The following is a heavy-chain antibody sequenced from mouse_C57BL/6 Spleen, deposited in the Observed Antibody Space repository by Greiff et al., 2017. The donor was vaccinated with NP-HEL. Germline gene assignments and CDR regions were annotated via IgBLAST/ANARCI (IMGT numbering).Heavy chain of an antibody. CDR2: INPNYGTT. Sequence: VHVKQSGPELVKPGASVKISCKASGYSFTDYNMNWVKQSNGKSLEWIGVINPNYGTTSYNQKFKGKATLTVDQSSSTAYMQLNSLTSEDSAVYYCARSFDGYYEGYFDVWGTGTTVTVSS. J-gene: IGHJ1*03. CDR3: ARSFDGYYEGYFDV. CDR1: GYSFTDYN. D-gene: IGHD2-3*01. V-gene: IGHV1-39*01.